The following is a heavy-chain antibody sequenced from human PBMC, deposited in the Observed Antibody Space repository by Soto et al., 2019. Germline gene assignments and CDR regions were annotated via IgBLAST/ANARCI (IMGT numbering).Heavy chain of an antibody. V-gene: IGHV3-7*04. J-gene: IGHJ4*02. CDR1: GFTFSTYW. CDR2: IKQDGSEN. CDR3: AGGSGWLVTD. D-gene: IGHD6-19*01. Sequence: DVQLVESGGGLVQPGGSLRLSCAASGFTFSTYWMNWVRQAPGKGLEWVANIKQDGSENYYVDSVKGRFTISRDNAKNSVFLQMSSLRAEDTGVYFCAGGSGWLVTDWGQGTLVTASS.